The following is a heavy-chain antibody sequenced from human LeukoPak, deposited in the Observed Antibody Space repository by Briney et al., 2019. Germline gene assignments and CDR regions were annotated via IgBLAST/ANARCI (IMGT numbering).Heavy chain of an antibody. CDR1: GFTFSSYS. CDR2: ISSGSTYI. J-gene: IGHJ4*02. CDR3: ATRAFDYGDSDAFDY. D-gene: IGHD4-17*01. Sequence: PGGSLRLSCAASGFTFSSYSMNWVRQAPGKGLEWVSSISSGSTYIYYADSVKGRFTISRDNAKNSLYLQMNSLRAEDTAVYYCATRAFDYGDSDAFDYWGQGTLVTVSS. V-gene: IGHV3-21*01.